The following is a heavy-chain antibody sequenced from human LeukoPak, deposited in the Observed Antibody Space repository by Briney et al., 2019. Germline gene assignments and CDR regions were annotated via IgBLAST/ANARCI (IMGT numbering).Heavy chain of an antibody. V-gene: IGHV3-53*01. CDR3: AREINWFDP. CDR2: IQSGGNT. J-gene: IGHJ5*02. CDR1: GFTVSNTY. Sequence: TGGSLRLSCAASGFTVSNTYMSWVRQAPGKALEWVSVIQSGGNTYYADSVKGRFTISRDNSKSTLYLQMNSLRVEDTAVYYCAREINWFDPWGQGTLVTVSS.